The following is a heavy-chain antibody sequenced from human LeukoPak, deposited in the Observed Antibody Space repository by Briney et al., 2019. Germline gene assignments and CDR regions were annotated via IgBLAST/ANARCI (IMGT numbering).Heavy chain of an antibody. V-gene: IGHV3-43*02. J-gene: IGHJ6*02. CDR2: ISGDGGST. CDR3: AKETVVTATYYYYYYGMDV. Sequence: GGSLRLSCAASGFTFDDYAMHWVRQAPGKGLEWVSLISGDGGSTYYADSVKGRFTISSDNSKNSLYLQMNSLRTEDTALYYCAKETVVTATYYYYYYGMDVWGQGTTVTVSS. CDR1: GFTFDDYA. D-gene: IGHD2-21*02.